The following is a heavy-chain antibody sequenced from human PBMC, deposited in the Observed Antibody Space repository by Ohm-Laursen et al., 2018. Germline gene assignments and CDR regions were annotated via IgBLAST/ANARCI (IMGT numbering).Heavy chain of an antibody. CDR3: ASWASGMPGSY. D-gene: IGHD1-14*01. V-gene: IGHV3-48*01. J-gene: IGHJ4*02. Sequence: SLRLSCSASGFTFSSYNMNWVRQAPGKGLEWISYISSSSTIYYADSVKGRFTISRDNAKNSLYLQMNSLRAEDTAVYFCASWASGMPGSYWGQGTLVTVSS. CDR1: GFTFSSYN. CDR2: ISSSSTI.